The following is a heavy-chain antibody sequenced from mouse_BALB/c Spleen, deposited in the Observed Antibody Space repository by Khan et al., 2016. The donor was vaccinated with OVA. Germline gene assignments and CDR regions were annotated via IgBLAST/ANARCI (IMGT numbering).Heavy chain of an antibody. CDR3: ARGYVMDY. V-gene: IGHV5-6-3*01. CDR2: INSNGGST. Sequence: EVELVESGGGLVQPGGSLKLSCAASGFNFSSYGMSWVRQTPDKRLELVETINSNGGSTYYPDSVKGRFTISRDNAKNTLYLQMSSLKSEDTAMYYCARGYVMDYWGQGTSVTVSS. J-gene: IGHJ4*01. CDR1: GFNFSSYG.